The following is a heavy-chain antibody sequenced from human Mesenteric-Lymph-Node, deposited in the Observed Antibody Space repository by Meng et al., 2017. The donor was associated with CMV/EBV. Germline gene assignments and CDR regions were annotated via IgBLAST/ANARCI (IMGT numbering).Heavy chain of an antibody. Sequence: ASVKVSCKASGYTFTTYGISWVRQAPGQGLEWMGWVSTYNGNTKYAQKLQGRVTMTTDTSTTTAYMELRSLRSDDTAVYYCAREQTVSGSRGLDYWGQGTLVTVSS. D-gene: IGHD6-19*01. J-gene: IGHJ4*02. CDR3: AREQTVSGSRGLDY. CDR2: VSTYNGNT. CDR1: GYTFTTYG. V-gene: IGHV1-18*01.